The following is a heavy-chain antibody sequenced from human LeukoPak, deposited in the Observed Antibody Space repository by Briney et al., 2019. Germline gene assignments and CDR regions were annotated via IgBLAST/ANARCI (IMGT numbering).Heavy chain of an antibody. J-gene: IGHJ4*02. Sequence: ASVKVSCKASGYTFTGYYMHWVRQAPGQGLEWMGWINPNSGGTNYAQKFQGRVTMTRNTSISTAYMELSSLRSEDTAVYYCARGFGTMVRGVIKTLDYWGQGTLVTVSS. V-gene: IGHV1-2*02. D-gene: IGHD3-10*01. CDR2: INPNSGGT. CDR1: GYTFTGYY. CDR3: ARGFGTMVRGVIKTLDY.